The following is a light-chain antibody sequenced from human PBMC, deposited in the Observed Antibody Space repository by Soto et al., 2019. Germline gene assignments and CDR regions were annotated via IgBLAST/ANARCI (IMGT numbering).Light chain of an antibody. CDR3: QQYNTYPWT. CDR2: KAS. CDR1: QNINSW. Sequence: DIQMTQSPSTLSAFVGDRVTITCRASQNINSWLAWYQQQSGKAPKVLIYKASSLESGVPSRFSGSGSGTEFTLTISSLQPDDFATYYCQQYNTYPWTFGQGTNVEIK. J-gene: IGKJ1*01. V-gene: IGKV1-5*03.